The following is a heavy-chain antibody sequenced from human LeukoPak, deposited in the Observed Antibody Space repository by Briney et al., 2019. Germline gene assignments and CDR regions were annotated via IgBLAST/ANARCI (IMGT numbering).Heavy chain of an antibody. CDR3: ARDWRSAVGGGDAFDI. CDR2: IYYSGST. J-gene: IGHJ3*02. D-gene: IGHD2-21*01. CDR1: GGSISSGGYY. V-gene: IGHV4-31*03. Sequence: PSETLSLTCSVSGGSISSGGYYWSWIRRHPGKGLEWIGYIYYSGSTYYNPSLKSRVTISVDTSKNQFSLRLSSVTAADTAVYYCARDWRSAVGGGDAFDIWGQGTMVTVSS.